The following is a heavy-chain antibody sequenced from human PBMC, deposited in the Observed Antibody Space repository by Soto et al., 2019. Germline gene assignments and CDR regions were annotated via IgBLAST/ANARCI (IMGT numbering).Heavy chain of an antibody. Sequence: ASVKVSCKASGYKFTGYAIHWVRQAPGQRLEWMGWINAGNGNTKYSQKFQGRVTITRDTSATTAYLELSSLRSDDTAVYFCARDLVVGSQYDYWGQGTPVTVSS. CDR2: INAGNGNT. V-gene: IGHV1-3*01. CDR3: ARDLVVGSQYDY. D-gene: IGHD3-10*01. J-gene: IGHJ4*02. CDR1: GYKFTGYA.